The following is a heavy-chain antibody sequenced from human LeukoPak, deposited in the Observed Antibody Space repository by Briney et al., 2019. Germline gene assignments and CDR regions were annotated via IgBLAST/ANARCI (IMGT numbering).Heavy chain of an antibody. J-gene: IGHJ4*02. CDR3: ARAPVGAIIDY. CDR1: GGSISSYY. D-gene: IGHD1-26*01. V-gene: IGHV4-59*01. CDR2: IYYSGST. Sequence: SETLSLTCTVSGGSISSYYWSWIRQPPGKGLEWIGYIYYSGSTNYNPSLKSRVTISVDTSKNQFSLKLSSVTAADTAVYYCARAPVGAIIDYWGQGTLVTVSS.